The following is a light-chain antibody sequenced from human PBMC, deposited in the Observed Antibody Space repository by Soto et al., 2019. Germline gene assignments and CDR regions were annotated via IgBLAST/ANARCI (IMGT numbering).Light chain of an antibody. CDR1: SSNIGSNY. CDR3: AAWDDSLSGVV. CDR2: RNN. Sequence: QSVLTQPPSASGTPGQRVTISCSGSSSNIGSNYVYWYQQLPGTAPNLLIYRNNQRPSGLPDRFSGSKSGTSASLAISGLRSEDEADYYCAAWDDSLSGVVFGGGTKLTVL. J-gene: IGLJ2*01. V-gene: IGLV1-47*01.